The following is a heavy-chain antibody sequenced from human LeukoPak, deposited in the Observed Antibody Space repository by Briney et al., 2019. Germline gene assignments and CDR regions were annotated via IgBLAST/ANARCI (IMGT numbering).Heavy chain of an antibody. Sequence: GGSLRLSCAASGFTFSSYAMHWVRQAPGKGLEWVAVISYDGSNKYYADSVKGRFTISRDNSKNTLYVQMNSLRAEDTAVYYCARADGGAAAFDYWGQGTLVTVS. CDR2: ISYDGSNK. CDR3: ARADGGAAAFDY. CDR1: GFTFSSYA. D-gene: IGHD6-13*01. V-gene: IGHV3-30-3*01. J-gene: IGHJ4*02.